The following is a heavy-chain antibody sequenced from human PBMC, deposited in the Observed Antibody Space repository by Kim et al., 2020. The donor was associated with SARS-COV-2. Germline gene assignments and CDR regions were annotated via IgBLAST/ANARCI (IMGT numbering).Heavy chain of an antibody. D-gene: IGHD3-22*01. CDR2: ISSSSSTI. V-gene: IGHV3-48*02. CDR1: GFTFSSYS. CDR3: ARDSLYYYDSSGYWGGYYFDY. Sequence: GGSLRLSCAASGFTFSSYSMNWVRQAPGKGLEWVSYISSSSSTIYYADSVKGRFTISRDNAKNSLYLQMNSLRDEDTAVYYCARDSLYYYDSSGYWGGYYFDYWGQGTLVTVSS. J-gene: IGHJ4*02.